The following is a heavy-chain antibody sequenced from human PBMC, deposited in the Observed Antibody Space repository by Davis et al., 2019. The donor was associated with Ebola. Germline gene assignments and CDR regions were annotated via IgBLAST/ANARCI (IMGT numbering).Heavy chain of an antibody. CDR3: AREAGATDY. J-gene: IGHJ4*02. Sequence: AASVKVSCKASGYTFTSYGISWVRQAPGQGLEWMGWINPYDGHTSYAQKFQGRVTMTRDTSTSTVYMELSSLRSEDTAVYYCAREAGATDYWGQGTLVTVSS. D-gene: IGHD1-26*01. V-gene: IGHV1-18*01. CDR1: GYTFTSYG. CDR2: INPYDGHT.